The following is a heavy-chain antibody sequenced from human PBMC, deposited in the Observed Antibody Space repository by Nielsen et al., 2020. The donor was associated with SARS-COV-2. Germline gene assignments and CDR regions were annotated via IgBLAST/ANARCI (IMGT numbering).Heavy chain of an antibody. CDR2: ISYDGSNK. D-gene: IGHD7-27*01. Sequence: GESLKISCAASGFTFSSYAMHWVRQAPGKGLEWVAVISYDGSNKYYADSVKGRFTISRDNSKNTLYLQMNSLRAEDTAVYYCARDLGNAFDPWGQGTLVTVSS. J-gene: IGHJ5*02. CDR1: GFTFSSYA. V-gene: IGHV3-30-3*01. CDR3: ARDLGNAFDP.